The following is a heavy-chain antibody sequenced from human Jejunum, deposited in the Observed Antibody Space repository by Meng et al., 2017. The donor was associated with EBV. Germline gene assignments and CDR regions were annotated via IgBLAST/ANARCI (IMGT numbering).Heavy chain of an antibody. CDR1: GFFFSNAW. Sequence: EVKLVEAGGGLVRPGESLRLSCAASGFFFSNAWMNWVRQVPGKGREWVARIKSQIDGGAKDCATPVKGRFTISRDDSRSILYMEMNSLNIEDTATYYCTTDMSYMKGFEPWGQGTLVTVSS. CDR3: TTDMSYMKGFEP. D-gene: IGHD5/OR15-5a*01. V-gene: IGHV3-15*05. CDR2: IKSQIDGGAK. J-gene: IGHJ5*02.